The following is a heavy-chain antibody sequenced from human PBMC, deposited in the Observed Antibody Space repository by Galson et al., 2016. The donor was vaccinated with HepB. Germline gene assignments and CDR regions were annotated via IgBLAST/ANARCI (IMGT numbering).Heavy chain of an antibody. V-gene: IGHV3-11*06. Sequence: SLRLSCAGFSDSYMSWIRQAPGKGLEWVSFISSSGTYTKYADSVKGRCTISRDNAKNSLYLQMNSLRVEDTAVYYCARGSQPPQWRLGGYFDHWGQGTLVTVSS. CDR2: ISSSGTYT. CDR3: ARGSQPPQWRLGGYFDH. CDR1: SDSY. D-gene: IGHD6-19*01. J-gene: IGHJ4*02.